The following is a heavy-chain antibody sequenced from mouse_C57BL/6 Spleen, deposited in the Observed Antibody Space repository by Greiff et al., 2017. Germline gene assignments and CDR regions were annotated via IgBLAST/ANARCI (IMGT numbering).Heavy chain of an antibody. CDR2: IDPDSGGT. CDR1: GYTFTSYW. V-gene: IGHV1-72*01. CDR3: ARETFVPHWYFDV. J-gene: IGHJ1*03. Sequence: QVQLQQSGAELVKPGASVKMSCKASGYTFTSYWMNWVKQRPGRGLEWIGRIDPDSGGTKYNEKFKSKATLTVDKPSSTAYMQLSSLTSEDSAVYYCARETFVPHWYFDVWGTGTTVTVSS. D-gene: IGHD5-1*01.